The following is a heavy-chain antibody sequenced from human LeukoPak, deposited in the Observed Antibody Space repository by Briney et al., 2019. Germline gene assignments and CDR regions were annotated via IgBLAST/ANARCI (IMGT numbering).Heavy chain of an antibody. CDR3: ETVARPIVGATTDDY. J-gene: IGHJ4*02. D-gene: IGHD1-26*01. Sequence: SETLSLTCTVSGGSISSSSYYWGWIRQPPGKGLEWIGSIYYSGSTYYNPSLKSRVTISVDTSKNQFSLKLSSVTAADTAVYYCETVARPIVGATTDDYWGQGTLVTVSS. CDR2: IYYSGST. CDR1: GGSISSSSYY. V-gene: IGHV4-39*01.